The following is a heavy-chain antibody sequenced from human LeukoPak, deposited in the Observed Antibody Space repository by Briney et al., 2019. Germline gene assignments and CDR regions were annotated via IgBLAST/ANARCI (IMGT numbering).Heavy chain of an antibody. Sequence: GGSLRLSCAASGFTFSDYALHWVRQAPGKGREWVAVISYDGSNEYYADSVEGRFTISRDNSKNTLYLQMNSLRAEDTAVYYCARANTGMVRGYYYYMDVWGQGTAVTVSS. CDR1: GFTFSDYA. D-gene: IGHD5-18*01. V-gene: IGHV3-30*01. J-gene: IGHJ6*03. CDR2: ISYDGSNE. CDR3: ARANTGMVRGYYYYMDV.